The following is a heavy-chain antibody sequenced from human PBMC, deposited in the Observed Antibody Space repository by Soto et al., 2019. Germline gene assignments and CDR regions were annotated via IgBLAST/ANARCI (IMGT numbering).Heavy chain of an antibody. CDR1: GYPFSSYG. J-gene: IGHJ6*02. V-gene: IGHV3-33*01. Sequence: PGGSLRLSCAASGYPFSSYGMHWVRQAPGKGLEWVAMTWYDGGNKYYADSVKGRFTISKDNSKNTVYLQTNSLRPEDTAVYYCARDLNYYASGRYPHGMDVWGQGTTLTVSS. D-gene: IGHD3-10*01. CDR2: TWYDGGNK. CDR3: ARDLNYYASGRYPHGMDV.